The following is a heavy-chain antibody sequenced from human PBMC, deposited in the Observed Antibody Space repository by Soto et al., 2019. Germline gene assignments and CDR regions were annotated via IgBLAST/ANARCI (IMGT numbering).Heavy chain of an antibody. J-gene: IGHJ3*02. D-gene: IGHD3-3*01. CDR1: GFTLSSYS. Sequence: PGGSLRLSCAASGFTLSSYSMNWVRQAPGKGLEWVSSISSRSSYIYYADSVKGRFTISRDNAKNSLYLQMNSLRVEDTATYYCAKDSRLPGFGLLIHAFDMWGHGTMVTVS. V-gene: IGHV3-21*04. CDR3: AKDSRLPGFGLLIHAFDM. CDR2: ISSRSSYI.